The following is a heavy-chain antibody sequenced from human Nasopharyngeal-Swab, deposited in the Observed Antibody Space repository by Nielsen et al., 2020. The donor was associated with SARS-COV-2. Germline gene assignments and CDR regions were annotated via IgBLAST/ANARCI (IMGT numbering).Heavy chain of an antibody. V-gene: IGHV2-5*02. CDR3: AHVLLLFGDFRPFDY. J-gene: IGHJ4*02. CDR2: IYCDDDK. Sequence: SGPTLVKPTQTLTLTCTFSGFSLTTNGVAVAWIRHPPGKALEWLAIIYCDDDKRYSPSLQSRLTITKDTSKNEVVLTMTNMNPVVTAPYYCAHVLLLFGDFRPFDYWGQGTLVTVSS. CDR1: GFSLTTNGVA. D-gene: IGHD3-10*01.